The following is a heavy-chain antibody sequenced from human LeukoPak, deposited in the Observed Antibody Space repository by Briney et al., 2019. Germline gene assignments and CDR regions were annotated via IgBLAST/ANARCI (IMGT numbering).Heavy chain of an antibody. Sequence: PGGSLRLSCAASGFTFSSYWMSWVRQAPGKGLEWVANIKQDGSEKHYVDSVKGRFTISRDNAKNSLYLQMNSLRAEDTAVYYCARDSVSGYDPDYYYYYMDVWGKGTTVTVSS. CDR2: IKQDGSEK. D-gene: IGHD5-12*01. J-gene: IGHJ6*03. CDR3: ARDSVSGYDPDYYYYYMDV. CDR1: GFTFSSYW. V-gene: IGHV3-7*01.